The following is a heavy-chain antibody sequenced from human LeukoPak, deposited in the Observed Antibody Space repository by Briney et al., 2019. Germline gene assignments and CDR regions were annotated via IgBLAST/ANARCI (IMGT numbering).Heavy chain of an antibody. CDR2: ISGSGGRT. CDR1: GFTFSSYA. CDR3: ARGRWLQFMDY. Sequence: GGSLRLSCAASGFTFSSYAMSWVRQAPGKGLEWVSSISGSGGRTHYADSVKGRFTISRDNSKNTLYLQMNSLRAEDTAVYYCARGRWLQFMDYWGQGTLVTVSS. D-gene: IGHD5-24*01. V-gene: IGHV3-23*01. J-gene: IGHJ4*02.